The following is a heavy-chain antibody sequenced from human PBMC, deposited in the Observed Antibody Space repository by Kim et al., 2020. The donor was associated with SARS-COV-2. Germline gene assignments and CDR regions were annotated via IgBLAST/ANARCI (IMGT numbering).Heavy chain of an antibody. CDR3: AELYSYGHYYFDY. J-gene: IGHJ4*02. D-gene: IGHD5-18*01. V-gene: IGHV3-23*01. Sequence: YDADPGKGRLTIPRDNSNNMLYLQRNRLRAEDTAVYYCAELYSYGHYYFDYWGQGTLVTVSS.